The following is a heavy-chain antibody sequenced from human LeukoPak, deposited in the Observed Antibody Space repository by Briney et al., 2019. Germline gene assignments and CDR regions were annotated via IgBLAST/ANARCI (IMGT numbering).Heavy chain of an antibody. CDR1: GFTVSSNY. CDR3: ARDKFDAFDI. Sequence: PGWSLRLSCAASGFTVSSNYMNWVRQAPGKGLEWVSVIYSGGRTYYADSVKGRFTISRDNSKNTLYLQMNSLRAEDTAVYYCARDKFDAFDIWGQGTMVTVSS. J-gene: IGHJ3*02. V-gene: IGHV3-66*01. CDR2: IYSGGRT.